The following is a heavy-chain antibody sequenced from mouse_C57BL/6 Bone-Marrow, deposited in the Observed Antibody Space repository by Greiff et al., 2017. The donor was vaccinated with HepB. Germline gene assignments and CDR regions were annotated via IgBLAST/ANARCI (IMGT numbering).Heavy chain of an antibody. CDR2: IFPGSGST. J-gene: IGHJ1*03. CDR1: GYTFTSHW. D-gene: IGHD1-1*01. Sequence: VKLVESGPELVRPGASVKISCKAPGYTFTSHWMQWVRQRPGQGLEWIGEIFPGSGSTYYNEKFKGKATLTVDTSSSTAYMQLSSLTSEDSAVYFCASHYYGSSYVRYWYFDVWGTGTTVTVSS. V-gene: IGHV1-56*01. CDR3: ASHYYGSSYVRYWYFDV.